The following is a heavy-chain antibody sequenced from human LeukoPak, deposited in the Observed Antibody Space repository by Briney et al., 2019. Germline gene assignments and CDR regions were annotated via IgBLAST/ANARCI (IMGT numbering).Heavy chain of an antibody. CDR1: GFSFSSYA. D-gene: IGHD4-11*01. CDR2: ISNNGGTT. V-gene: IGHV3-64*03. CDR3: ASGETTAFDY. Sequence: TGGSLRLSCSASGFSFSSYAMHWVRQAPGKGLEYVSDISNNGGTTYYADSVKGRFSISRDNSKSTLFLQMSSLRPEDTAVYYCASGETTAFDYWGQGTLVTVSS. J-gene: IGHJ4*02.